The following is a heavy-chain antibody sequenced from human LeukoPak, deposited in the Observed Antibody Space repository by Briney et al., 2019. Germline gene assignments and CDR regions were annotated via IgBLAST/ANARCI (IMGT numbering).Heavy chain of an antibody. D-gene: IGHD4-17*01. Sequence: SETVSLTCTVSGGSISSSSYYWGWIRQPPGKGLEWIGSIYYSGSTYYNPSLKSRVTISVDTSKNQFSLKLSSVTAADTAVYYCAGTYGDLDYWGQGTLVTVSS. CDR3: AGTYGDLDY. J-gene: IGHJ4*02. V-gene: IGHV4-39*07. CDR2: IYYSGST. CDR1: GGSISSSSYY.